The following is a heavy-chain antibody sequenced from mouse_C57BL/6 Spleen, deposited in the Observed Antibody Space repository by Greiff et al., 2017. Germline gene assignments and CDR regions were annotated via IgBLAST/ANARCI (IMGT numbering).Heavy chain of an antibody. Sequence: EVMLVESGGGLVKPGGSLKLSCAASGFTFSSYAMSWVRQTPEKRLEWVATISDGGSYTYYPDNVKGRFTISRYNAKNNLYLQMSHLKAEDTAMYYCARDNGNYVGSMDYWGQGTSVTVSS. V-gene: IGHV5-4*01. CDR1: GFTFSSYA. J-gene: IGHJ4*01. CDR3: ARDNGNYVGSMDY. D-gene: IGHD2-1*01. CDR2: ISDGGSYT.